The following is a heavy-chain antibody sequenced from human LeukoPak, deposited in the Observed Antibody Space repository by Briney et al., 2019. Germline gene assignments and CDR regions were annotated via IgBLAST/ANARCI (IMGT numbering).Heavy chain of an antibody. D-gene: IGHD6-19*01. J-gene: IGHJ4*02. CDR3: ARDAKGWSPLDY. V-gene: IGHV3-21*01. CDR1: GFTFSNYN. Sequence: GGSLRLSCAASGFTFSNYNMNWVRQAPGKGLEWVSSVSSSSSYIYYADSVKGRFTISRDNAKNSLYLQMNSLRADDTAVYYCARDAKGWSPLDYWGQGTLVTVSS. CDR2: VSSSSSYI.